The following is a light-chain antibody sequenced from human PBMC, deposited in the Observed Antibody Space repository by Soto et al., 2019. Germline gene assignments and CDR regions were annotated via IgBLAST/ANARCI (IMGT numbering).Light chain of an antibody. J-gene: IGKJ1*01. CDR1: QSVASN. Sequence: EIVMTQSPATLSVSPGQRATLSCRASQSVASNLAWYQQRPGQAPRLLIYGASSRATGIPDRFSGSGSGTEFTLTISSLQAEDFAVYYCQQYKNWPRTFRQGTKV. V-gene: IGKV3D-15*01. CDR2: GAS. CDR3: QQYKNWPRT.